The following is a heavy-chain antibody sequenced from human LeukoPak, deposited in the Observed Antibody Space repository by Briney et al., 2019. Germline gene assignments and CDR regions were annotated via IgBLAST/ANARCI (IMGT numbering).Heavy chain of an antibody. CDR1: GFTFSSYG. V-gene: IGHV3-30*18. CDR3: AKDSSPSYSSSWYSELFDY. D-gene: IGHD6-13*01. CDR2: ISYDGSNK. Sequence: PGGSLRLSCAASGFTFSSYGMHWVRQAPGKGLEWVAVISYDGSNKYYADSVKGRFTISRDNSKNTLYLQMNSLRAEDTAVYYCAKDSSPSYSSSWYSELFDYWGQGTLVTVSP. J-gene: IGHJ4*02.